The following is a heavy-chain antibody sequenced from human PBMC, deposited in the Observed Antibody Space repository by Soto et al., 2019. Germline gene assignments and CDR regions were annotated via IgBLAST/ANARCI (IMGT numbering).Heavy chain of an antibody. J-gene: IGHJ3*02. Sequence: EVQLLESGGGLVQPGGSLRLSCAASGFTFSSYAMSWVRQAPGKGLEWVSAISGSGGSTYYADSVKVRFTISRDNYKNTLYLQMNSLRAEDTAVYYCAKANSSGYLLGAFDIWGQGTMVTVSS. V-gene: IGHV3-23*01. CDR3: AKANSSGYLLGAFDI. CDR2: ISGSGGST. D-gene: IGHD3-22*01. CDR1: GFTFSSYA.